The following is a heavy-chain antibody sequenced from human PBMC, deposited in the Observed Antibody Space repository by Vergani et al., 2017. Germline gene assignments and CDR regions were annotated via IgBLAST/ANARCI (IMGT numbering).Heavy chain of an antibody. CDR1: GDSIISRSYY. D-gene: IGHD3-16*01. CDR2: IYNSGNG. V-gene: IGHV4-39*01. CDR3: ASGKYYSXSTSHFRGRYFDD. J-gene: IGHJ2*01. Sequence: QMQLQESGPGLVKASETLSLTCTVSGDSIISRSYYWGWIRQPPGKGLEWIGSIYNSGNGDSSSSLKSRVTISADTSKNQFSLRLTSVTAADTAVYYCASGKYYSXSTSHFRGRYFDDWGRGTLVTVPS.